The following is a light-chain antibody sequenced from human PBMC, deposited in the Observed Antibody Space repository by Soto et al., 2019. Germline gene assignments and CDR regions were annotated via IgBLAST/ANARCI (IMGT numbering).Light chain of an antibody. V-gene: IGKV3-15*01. Sequence: EIVMTHSPATLSVSPGERATLSCRASQRFSNNLAWYQQKPGQAPRLLIYGASTRATAIPARFSGSGSGTEFTLTISSLQSEDFAVYFCQQYDNWPYTFGQGTKLEIK. CDR3: QQYDNWPYT. CDR2: GAS. CDR1: QRFSNN. J-gene: IGKJ2*01.